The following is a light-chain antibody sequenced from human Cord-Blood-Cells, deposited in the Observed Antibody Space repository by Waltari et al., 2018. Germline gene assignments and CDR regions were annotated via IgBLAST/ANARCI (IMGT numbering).Light chain of an antibody. V-gene: IGLV2-14*01. J-gene: IGLJ3*02. Sequence: QSALTQPASVSGSPGQSITISCTGTSSDGGGYNYVSWYQQHPGKAPKLMIYDVSKRPSGVSNRFSGSKSGNTASLTISGLQAEDEADYYCSSYTSSSTNWVFGGGTKLTVL. CDR1: SSDGGGYNY. CDR2: DVS. CDR3: SSYTSSSTNWV.